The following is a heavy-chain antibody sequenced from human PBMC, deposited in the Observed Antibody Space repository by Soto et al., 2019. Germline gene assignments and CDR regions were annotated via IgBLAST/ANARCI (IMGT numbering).Heavy chain of an antibody. V-gene: IGHV3-30-3*01. CDR2: ISYDGSNK. CDR1: GFTFSSYA. CDR3: ARMASFDGSGGSCYPTYGMDV. Sequence: QVQLVESGGGVVQPGRSLRLSCAASGFTFSSYAMHWVRQAPGKGLEWVAVISYDGSNKYYADSVKGRFTISRDNSKNTLYLQMNSLRAEDTGVYYGARMASFDGSGGSCYPTYGMDVWGQGTTVTVSS. D-gene: IGHD2-15*01. J-gene: IGHJ6*02.